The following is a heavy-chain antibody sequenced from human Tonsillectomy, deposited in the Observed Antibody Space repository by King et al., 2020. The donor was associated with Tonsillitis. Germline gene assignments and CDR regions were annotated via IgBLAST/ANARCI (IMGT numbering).Heavy chain of an antibody. CDR3: AKDLVIYDPQPDAFDN. Sequence: QLLESGGGLVQPGGSLRLSCSASGFTFSRYTMNWVRQAPGKGLEWVLGISPSGSITYHADSVKGRFTISRDNSKNTLYLQMNSMRAEDTAVYYCAKDLVIYDPQPDAFDNW. CDR2: ISPSGSIT. V-gene: IGHV3-23*01. J-gene: IGHJ3*02. D-gene: IGHD3-16*02. CDR1: GFTFSRYT.